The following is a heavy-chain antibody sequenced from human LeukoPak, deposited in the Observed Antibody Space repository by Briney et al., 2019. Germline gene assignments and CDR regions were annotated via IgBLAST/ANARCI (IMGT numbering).Heavy chain of an antibody. CDR2: ISGYNGNT. CDR3: ARSGRGTYYYFDL. J-gene: IGHJ4*02. D-gene: IGHD5-12*01. V-gene: IGHV1-18*04. Sequence: ASVKVSCKASGYTFTGYYMYWVRQAPGQGLEWMGWISGYNGNTNYAQKFLGRVSMTADTATSTAYMELRSLTSDDTAMYYCARSGRGTYYYFDLWGQGTLVTVSS. CDR1: GYTFTGYY.